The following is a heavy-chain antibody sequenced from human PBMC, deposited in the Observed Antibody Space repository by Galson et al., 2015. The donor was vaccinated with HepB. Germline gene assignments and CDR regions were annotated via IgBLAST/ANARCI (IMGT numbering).Heavy chain of an antibody. V-gene: IGHV3-11*06. D-gene: IGHD4-23*01. CDR1: GFTFSDYQ. CDR3: AQRDYGGNSN. Sequence: LRLSCAASGFTFSDYQMTWIRQAPRKGLEWVSYITYSSALTTYADSVKGRFTISRDNAKNSLFLQMNSLRDEDTAVYYCAQRDYGGNSNWGQGTLVTVSS. CDR2: ITYSSALT. J-gene: IGHJ4*02.